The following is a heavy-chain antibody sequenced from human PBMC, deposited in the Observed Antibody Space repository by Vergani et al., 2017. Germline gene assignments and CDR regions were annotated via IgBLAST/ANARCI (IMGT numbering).Heavy chain of an antibody. CDR3: ARASLGWYAFDS. Sequence: QVKLVESGGGLVKPGGSLRLSCAASGFTSSDYYMSWIRQAPGKGLEWVSYISSSDNSIYYADSGKGRFTVSRDNAKNSLYLQMNSRRAEDTAVYYCARASLGWYAFDSWGQGTMVTVSS. D-gene: IGHD7-27*01. CDR1: GFTSSDYY. CDR2: ISSSDNSI. V-gene: IGHV3-11*01. J-gene: IGHJ3*02.